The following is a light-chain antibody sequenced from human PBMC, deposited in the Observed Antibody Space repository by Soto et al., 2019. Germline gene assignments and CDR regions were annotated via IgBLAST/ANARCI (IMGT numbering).Light chain of an antibody. CDR2: LNSDGSH. J-gene: IGLJ2*01. V-gene: IGLV4-69*01. CDR1: SGHNNYA. CDR3: QTWGTGIHEE. Sequence: QPVLTQSPSASASLGASVRLTCTLSSGHNNYAIAWHQQQPDKGPRFLMRLNSDGSHNKADGIPDRFSGSSSGAERYLTISSLQYEDEGDYYCQTWGTGIHEEFGGGTKVTVL.